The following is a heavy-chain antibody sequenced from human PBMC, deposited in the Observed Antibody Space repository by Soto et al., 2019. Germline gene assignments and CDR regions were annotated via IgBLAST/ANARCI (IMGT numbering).Heavy chain of an antibody. CDR2: ISSSDSTI. Sequence: QVQLVESGGGLVKPGGSLRLSCAASGFTFSDYFMSWIRQAPGKGLEWVSSISSSDSTIYYADSVKGRFTISRDNAKNXLYLQMNSLRAEDTAVYYCARWGVDDFWSGYYSDYWGQGTLVTVSS. CDR3: ARWGVDDFWSGYYSDY. V-gene: IGHV3-11*01. J-gene: IGHJ4*02. CDR1: GFTFSDYF. D-gene: IGHD3-3*01.